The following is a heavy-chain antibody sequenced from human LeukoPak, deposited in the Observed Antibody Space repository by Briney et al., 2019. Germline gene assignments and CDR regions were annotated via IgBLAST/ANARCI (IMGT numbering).Heavy chain of an antibody. CDR3: ARSPPLWFGEVKEIDY. Sequence: PSETLSLTCAVYGGSFSGYYWSWIRQPPGKGLEWIGEIIHSGSTNYNPSLKSRVTISVDTSKNQFSLKLSSVTAADTAVYYCARSPPLWFGEVKEIDYWGQGTLVTVSS. J-gene: IGHJ4*02. CDR1: GGSFSGYY. D-gene: IGHD3-10*01. V-gene: IGHV4-34*12. CDR2: IIHSGST.